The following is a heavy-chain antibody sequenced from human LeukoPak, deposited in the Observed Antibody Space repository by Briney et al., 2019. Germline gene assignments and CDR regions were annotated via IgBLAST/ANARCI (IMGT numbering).Heavy chain of an antibody. CDR3: ARDRRVTYYDFWSGYYYMDV. CDR2: IYYSGKT. V-gene: IGHV4-39*07. CDR1: GGSIISSSYY. D-gene: IGHD3-3*01. Sequence: PSETLSLTCTVSGGSIISSSYYWGWIRQPPGKGLEWIGSIYYSGKTDYNPSLKSRVTISVETSKNQFSLKLSSVTAADTAVYYCARDRRVTYYDFWSGYYYMDVWGKGTTVTVSS. J-gene: IGHJ6*03.